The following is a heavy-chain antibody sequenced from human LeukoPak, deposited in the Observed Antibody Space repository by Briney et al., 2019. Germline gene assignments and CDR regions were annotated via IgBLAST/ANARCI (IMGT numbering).Heavy chain of an antibody. D-gene: IGHD1-26*01. CDR3: AREVEWELPDY. CDR1: GFTFSSYE. CDR2: ITADGSNK. V-gene: IGHV3-48*03. J-gene: IGHJ4*02. Sequence: GGSLRLSRAASGFTFSSYEMNWVRRAQAKGLERVSYITADGSNKYDADSVKGRFTISRDNAKNSLYLQMNSLRVDDTAIYYCAREVEWELPDYWGQGTLVTVSS.